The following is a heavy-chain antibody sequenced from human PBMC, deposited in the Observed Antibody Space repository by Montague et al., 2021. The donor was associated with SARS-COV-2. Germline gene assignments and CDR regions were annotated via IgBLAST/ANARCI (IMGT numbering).Heavy chain of an antibody. Sequence: SETLSLTCTVSGGSISSSSHCWGWICQPQGRGLEWNGSNNDSGTTCYNPSLKSRVSISVDTSKNQFSLKLSSVTAADTAVFYCARRSGDYTFFGVVCWYMDVWGKGTPVTVSS. CDR1: GGSISSSSHC. CDR3: ARRSGDYTFFGVVCWYMDV. D-gene: IGHD3-3*01. J-gene: IGHJ6*03. V-gene: IGHV4-39*01. CDR2: NNDSGTT.